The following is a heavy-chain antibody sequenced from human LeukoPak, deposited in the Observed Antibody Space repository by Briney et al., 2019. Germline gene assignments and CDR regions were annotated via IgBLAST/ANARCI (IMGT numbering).Heavy chain of an antibody. J-gene: IGHJ5*02. D-gene: IGHD2-2*01. CDR1: GGSISSGDYY. CDR2: IYYSGST. Sequence: PSETLSLTCTVSGGSISSGDYYWSWIRQPPGKGLEWIGYIYYSGSTYYNPSLKGRVTISVDTSKNQFSLKLSSVTAADTAVYYCARAEYRRGFDPWGQGTLVTVSS. V-gene: IGHV4-30-4*01. CDR3: ARAEYRRGFDP.